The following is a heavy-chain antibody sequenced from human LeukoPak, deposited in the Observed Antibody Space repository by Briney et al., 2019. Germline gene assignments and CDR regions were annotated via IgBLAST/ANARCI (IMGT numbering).Heavy chain of an antibody. CDR2: IYRDGST. V-gene: IGHV3-66*01. CDR3: ARDGSGHVFDY. J-gene: IGHJ4*02. CDR1: GFTVSSDY. Sequence: GGSLRLSCAASGFTVSSDYMSWVRQAPGKGLEWVSVIYRDGSTYYADSVKGRFTISRDNSRNTLYLQVNSLRADDTAMYYCARDGSGHVFDYWGQGTLVTVSS. D-gene: IGHD3-10*01.